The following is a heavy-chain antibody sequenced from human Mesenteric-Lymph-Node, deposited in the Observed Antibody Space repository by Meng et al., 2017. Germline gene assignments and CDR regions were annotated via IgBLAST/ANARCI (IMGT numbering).Heavy chain of an antibody. CDR2: ISYDGSNK. Sequence: GESLKISCAASGFTFSSYAMSWVRQAPGKGLEWVAVISYDGSNKYYADSVKGRFTISRDNSKNTLYLQMNSLRAEDTAVYYCARDKRDNQFFDYWGQGTLVTVSS. D-gene: IGHD1-14*01. CDR3: ARDKRDNQFFDY. CDR1: GFTFSSYA. V-gene: IGHV3-30*04. J-gene: IGHJ4*02.